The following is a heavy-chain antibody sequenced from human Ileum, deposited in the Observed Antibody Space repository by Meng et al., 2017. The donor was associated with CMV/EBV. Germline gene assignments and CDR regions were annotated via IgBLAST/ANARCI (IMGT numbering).Heavy chain of an antibody. CDR3: AKGTGVTDPFDY. CDR1: GGSVTSHW. Sequence: QVHPQGSGPGLAKPSETLSLTCTGSGGSVTSHWWSWIRQSAGKGLEWIGRIYVSGSTNYNPSLKSRVTMSVDTSKNQFSLKLSSVTAADTAIYYCAKGTGVTDPFDYWGQGTLVTVSS. J-gene: IGHJ4*02. D-gene: IGHD1-14*01. V-gene: IGHV4-4*07. CDR2: IYVSGST.